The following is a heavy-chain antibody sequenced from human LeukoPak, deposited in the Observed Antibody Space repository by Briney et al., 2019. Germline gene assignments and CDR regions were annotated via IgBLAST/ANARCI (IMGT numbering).Heavy chain of an antibody. CDR2: IYYSGST. CDR3: ARTDYDFWSGYDY. Sequence: SETLSLTCTVSGGSISSYYWSWIRQPPGKGLEWSGYIYYSGSTNYNPSLKSRVTISVDTSKNQFSLKLSSVTAADTAVYYCARTDYDFWSGYDYWGQGTLVTVSS. D-gene: IGHD3-3*01. V-gene: IGHV4-59*01. CDR1: GGSISSYY. J-gene: IGHJ4*02.